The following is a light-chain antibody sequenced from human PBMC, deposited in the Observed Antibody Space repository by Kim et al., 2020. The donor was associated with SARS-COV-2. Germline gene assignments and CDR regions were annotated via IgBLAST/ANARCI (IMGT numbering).Light chain of an antibody. V-gene: IGLV3-21*03. Sequence: SYELTQPPSVSVAPGKTARITCGGNNIGRETVHWYQQKPGQAPVLVVYDNSDRPSGIPERFSGFSSGNTATLTISRVEAGDEADYFCQVWDNSDDPVVFGGGTQLSV. J-gene: IGLJ2*01. CDR2: DNS. CDR1: NIGRET. CDR3: QVWDNSDDPVV.